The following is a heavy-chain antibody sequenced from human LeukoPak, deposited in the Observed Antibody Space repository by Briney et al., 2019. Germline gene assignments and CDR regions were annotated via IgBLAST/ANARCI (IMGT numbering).Heavy chain of an antibody. J-gene: IGHJ4*02. V-gene: IGHV3-48*03. CDR1: GFTFSSYE. CDR3: ARDCSGGSYYGSDY. CDR2: ISSSGRII. D-gene: IGHD2-15*01. Sequence: GGSLRLSCSASGFTFSSYEMNWVRQAPGKGLEWVSYISSSGRIIYYADSVKGRFTISRDNAKGSLFLQMNSLRAEDTAVYYCARDCSGGSYYGSDYWGQGTLVTVSS.